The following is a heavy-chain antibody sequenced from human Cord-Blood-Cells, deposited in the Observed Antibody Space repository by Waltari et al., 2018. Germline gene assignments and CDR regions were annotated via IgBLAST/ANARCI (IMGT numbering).Heavy chain of an antibody. Sequence: QVQLQQWGAGLLKPSETLSLTCAVYGGSFRGYYWSWIRQPPGKGLEWIGEINHSGSTNYNPSLKSRVTISVDTSKNQFSLKLSSVTAADTAVYYCARGRYSNYFDYWGQGTLVTVSS. V-gene: IGHV4-34*01. CDR1: GGSFRGYY. CDR3: ARGRYSNYFDY. CDR2: INHSGST. D-gene: IGHD4-4*01. J-gene: IGHJ4*02.